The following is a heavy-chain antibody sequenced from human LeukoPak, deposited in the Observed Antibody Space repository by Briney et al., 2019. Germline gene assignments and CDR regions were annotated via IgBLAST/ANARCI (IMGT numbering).Heavy chain of an antibody. V-gene: IGHV5-51*01. J-gene: IGHJ3*02. CDR3: ARAPHYYGSGSYYNEGAFDI. D-gene: IGHD3-10*01. CDR2: IYPGDSDT. Sequence: GESLKISRKGSGYSFTSYWIGWVRQMPGKGLEWMGIIYPGDSDTRYSPSFQGQVTISADKSISTAYLQWSSLKASDTAMYYCARAPHYYGSGSYYNEGAFDIWGQGTMVTVSS. CDR1: GYSFTSYW.